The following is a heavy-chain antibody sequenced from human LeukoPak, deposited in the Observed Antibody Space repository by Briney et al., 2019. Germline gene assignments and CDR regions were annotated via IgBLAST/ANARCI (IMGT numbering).Heavy chain of an antibody. D-gene: IGHD3-3*01. V-gene: IGHV3-23*01. Sequence: GGSLRLSRAASGFTFSSYAMSWVRQAPGKGLEWVSAISGSGGSTYYADSVKGRFTISRDNSKNTLYLQMNSLRAEDTAVYYCARDFQFWSGYSIFDYWGQGTLVTVSS. CDR1: GFTFSSYA. CDR2: ISGSGGST. J-gene: IGHJ4*02. CDR3: ARDFQFWSGYSIFDY.